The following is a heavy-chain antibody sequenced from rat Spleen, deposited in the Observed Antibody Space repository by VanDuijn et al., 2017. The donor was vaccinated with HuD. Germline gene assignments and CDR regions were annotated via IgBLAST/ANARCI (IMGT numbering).Heavy chain of an antibody. CDR3: ARWYGYNYFDY. V-gene: IGHV2-6*01. J-gene: IGHJ2*01. CDR1: GFSLTSYT. D-gene: IGHD1-9*01. Sequence: QVQLKESGPGLVQPSQTLSLTCPVSGFSLTSYTLSWVRQPPGKGLEWIAAISSGGSTYYNSALKSRLSISRDTSKSQVFLKMNSLKTEDTAMYFCARWYGYNYFDYWGQGVMVTVSS. CDR2: ISSGGST.